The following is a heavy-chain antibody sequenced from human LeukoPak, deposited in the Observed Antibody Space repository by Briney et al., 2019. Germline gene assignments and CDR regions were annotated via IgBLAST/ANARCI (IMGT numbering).Heavy chain of an antibody. CDR3: ARDRWSEWPMDV. J-gene: IGHJ6*03. CDR1: GFTFTTYW. V-gene: IGHV3-30*03. CDR2: ISYDGSNK. D-gene: IGHD3-3*01. Sequence: PGGSLRLSCAASGFTFTTYWMGWVRQAPGKGLEWVAVISYDGSNKYYADSVKGRFTISRDNSKNTLYLQMGSLRAEDMAVYYCARDRWSEWPMDVWGKGTTVTVSS.